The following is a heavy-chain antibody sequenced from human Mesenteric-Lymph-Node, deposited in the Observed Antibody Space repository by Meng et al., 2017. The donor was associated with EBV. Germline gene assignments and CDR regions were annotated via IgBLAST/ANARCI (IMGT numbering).Heavy chain of an antibody. D-gene: IGHD3-22*01. J-gene: IGHJ5*02. CDR3: ASLASSGYSTGWFDP. V-gene: IGHV4-30-2*01. Sequence: LQEPGSGLVKPSQTLSLTCAVSGGSISSGGYPWSWIRQPPGKGLEWIGNIYHSGSTYYKPSLKSRVTISVVRSKNQFSLKLSSVTAADTAVYYCASLASSGYSTGWFDPWGQGTLVTVSS. CDR2: IYHSGST. CDR1: GGSISSGGYP.